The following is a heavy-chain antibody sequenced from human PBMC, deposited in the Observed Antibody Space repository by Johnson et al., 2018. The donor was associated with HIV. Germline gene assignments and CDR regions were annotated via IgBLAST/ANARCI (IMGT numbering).Heavy chain of an antibody. D-gene: IGHD1-7*01. Sequence: QVQLVESGGGLEQPGRSLRLSCAASGFTFSSYAMHWVRQAPGKGLEWVAVISYDGSNKYYADSVKGRFTISRDNSKNTLYLQMNSLRAEDTAVYYCAREENWNYDPDAFDIWGQGTMVTVSS. J-gene: IGHJ3*02. CDR2: ISYDGSNK. V-gene: IGHV3-30*04. CDR3: AREENWNYDPDAFDI. CDR1: GFTFSSYA.